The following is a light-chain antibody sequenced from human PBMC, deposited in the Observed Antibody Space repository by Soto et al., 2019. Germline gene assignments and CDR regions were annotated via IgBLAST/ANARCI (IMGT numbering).Light chain of an antibody. V-gene: IGLV2-14*01. CDR1: SSDVGGYNY. J-gene: IGLJ1*01. CDR2: EVS. Sequence: QSVLTQPASVSGSPGQSITISCTGTSSDVGGYNYVSWYQQHPGKAPKLMIYEVSNRPSGVSNRFSGSKSGNTASLTISGLQAEDEADYYCSSYTSRNTLDYVFGTGTRSPS. CDR3: SSYTSRNTLDYV.